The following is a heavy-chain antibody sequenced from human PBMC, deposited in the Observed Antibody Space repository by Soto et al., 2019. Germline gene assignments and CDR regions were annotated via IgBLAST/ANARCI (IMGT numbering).Heavy chain of an antibody. CDR3: ARPPGYYDSSGYYRY. V-gene: IGHV1-69*13. D-gene: IGHD3-22*01. J-gene: IGHJ4*02. CDR2: IIPIFGTA. CDR1: GGTFSSYA. Sequence: SVKVSCKASGGTFSSYAISWVRQAPGQGLEWMGGIIPIFGTANYAQKFQGRVTITADESTSTAYMELSSLRSEDTAVYYCARPPGYYDSSGYYRYWGQGTLVTVSS.